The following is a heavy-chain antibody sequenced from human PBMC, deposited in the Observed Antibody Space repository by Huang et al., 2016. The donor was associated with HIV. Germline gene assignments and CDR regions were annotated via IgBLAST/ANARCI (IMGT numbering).Heavy chain of an antibody. CDR3: ATVDYYDTSGPQRGYFDN. V-gene: IGHV1-69*01. D-gene: IGHD3-22*01. Sequence: QVQLVQSGAEVKKPGSSVKVSCKASGGSFRNFAIGWVRQAPGQGLEWMGGIIPTLGTANYAQKCQGRVTIIADESTRTAYMELSSLRSEDTAVYYCATVDYYDTSGPQRGYFDNWGQGTLVTVSS. CDR2: IIPTLGTA. CDR1: GGSFRNFA. J-gene: IGHJ4*02.